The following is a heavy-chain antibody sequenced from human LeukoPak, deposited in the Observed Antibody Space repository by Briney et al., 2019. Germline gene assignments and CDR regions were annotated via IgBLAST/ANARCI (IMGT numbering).Heavy chain of an antibody. CDR3: ARVDWYKFDY. V-gene: IGHV3-7*02. J-gene: IGHJ4*02. D-gene: IGHD3-9*01. Sequence: PGGSLRLPCAASGFTFSIYWMSWVRQAPGKGLEWVAHINQDGSEKYYVDSVKGRFTISRDNAENSLHLQMNSLRAEDTAVYYCARVDWYKFDYWGQGTLVTVSS. CDR1: GFTFSIYW. CDR2: INQDGSEK.